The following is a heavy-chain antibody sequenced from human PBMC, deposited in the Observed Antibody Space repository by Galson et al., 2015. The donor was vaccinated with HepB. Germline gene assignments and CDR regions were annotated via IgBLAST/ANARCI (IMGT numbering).Heavy chain of an antibody. D-gene: IGHD2-8*01. CDR2: ISYDGSNK. CDR3: AKVIIGSNGNWFDP. CDR1: GFTFSSYG. V-gene: IGHV3-30*18. J-gene: IGHJ5*02. Sequence: SLRLSCAASGFTFSSYGMHWVRQAPGKGLEWVAVISYDGSNKYYADSVKGRFTISRDNSKNTLYLQMNSLRAEDTAVYYCAKVIIGSNGNWFDPWGQGTLVTVSS.